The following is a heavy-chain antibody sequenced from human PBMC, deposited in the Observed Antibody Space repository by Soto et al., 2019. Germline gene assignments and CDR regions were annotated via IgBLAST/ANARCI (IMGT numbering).Heavy chain of an antibody. V-gene: IGHV4-34*01. CDR2: INHSGST. Sequence: SETLSLTCAVYGGSFSGYYWSWIRQPPGKGLEWIGEINHSGSTNYNPSLRSRVTISVDTSRNQFSLKLSSVTAADTAVYYCARLSTDFINWNTAAANVFDIWGQGTMVTVSS. CDR1: GGSFSGYY. J-gene: IGHJ3*02. CDR3: ARLSTDFINWNTAAANVFDI. D-gene: IGHD1-20*01.